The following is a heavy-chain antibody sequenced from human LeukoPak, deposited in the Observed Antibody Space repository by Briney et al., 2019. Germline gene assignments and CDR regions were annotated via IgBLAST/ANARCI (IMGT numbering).Heavy chain of an antibody. V-gene: IGHV4-39*07. CDR3: ARDYGGWYYFDY. Sequence: NPSETLSLTCTVSGGSISSNSYYWGWIRQPPGKGLEWIGSIYYSGRTYYNPSLKSRVTMSVDTSNNQFSLQLRSVTAADTALYYCARDYGGWYYFDYWGQGTLVTVSS. J-gene: IGHJ4*02. CDR2: IYYSGRT. D-gene: IGHD6-19*01. CDR1: GGSISSNSYY.